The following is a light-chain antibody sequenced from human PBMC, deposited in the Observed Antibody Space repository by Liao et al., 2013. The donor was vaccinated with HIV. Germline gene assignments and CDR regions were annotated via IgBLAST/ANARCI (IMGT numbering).Light chain of an antibody. CDR2: YDG. CDR3: QAWDSSTAWV. Sequence: SYVLTQPPSVSVAPGKTARITCGGSSIGSKIVHWYQQKPGQAPVLVISYDGDRPSGIPERFSGSNSGNTATLTISGTQAMDEADYYCQAWDSSTAWVFGGGTKLTVL. V-gene: IGLV3-21*01. CDR1: SIGSKI. J-gene: IGLJ3*02.